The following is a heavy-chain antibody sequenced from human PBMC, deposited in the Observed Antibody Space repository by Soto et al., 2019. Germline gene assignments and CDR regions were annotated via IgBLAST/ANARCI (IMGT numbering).Heavy chain of an antibody. CDR1: GGLFSSFA. CDR3: ARGGSPYVWFNEF. V-gene: IGHV1-69*13. Sequence: SVKVSCKDSGGLFSSFAISWVRQAPGQGLEWLGGILPVFGTTNYPEKFQDRVTITVDESTNTAYMELSSLTSGDTAIYYCARGGSPYVWFNEFWGQGTLVTVSS. CDR2: ILPVFGTT. D-gene: IGHD3-16*01. J-gene: IGHJ4*02.